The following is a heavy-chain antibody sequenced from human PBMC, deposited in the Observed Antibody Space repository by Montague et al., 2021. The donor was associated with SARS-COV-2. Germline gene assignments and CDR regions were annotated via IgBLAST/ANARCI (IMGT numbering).Heavy chain of an antibody. CDR2: VYWDDDK. CDR3: AHRRRNYGMDV. Sequence: PALVKPTQTLTLTCTFSGVSLTSNNVGVGWIRRPPGKALECLAFVYWDDDKRYSPSLQSRLTITKDTSKNLVVLTMTNMDPVDTGTYYCAHRRRNYGMDVWGQGTTVTVSS. V-gene: IGHV2-5*02. J-gene: IGHJ6*02. CDR1: GVSLTSNNVG.